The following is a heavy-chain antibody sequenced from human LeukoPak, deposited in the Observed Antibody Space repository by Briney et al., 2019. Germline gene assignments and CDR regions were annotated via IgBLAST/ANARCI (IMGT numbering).Heavy chain of an antibody. V-gene: IGHV3-30*04. CDR2: ISYDGSNK. J-gene: IGHJ4*02. Sequence: PGGSLRLSCAASGFTFSSYAMHWVRQAPGKGLEWVAVISYDGSNKYYADSVKGRFTISRDNSKNTLYLQMNSLRAEDTAVYYCARDWAKYDSSGNYWGQGTPVTVSS. D-gene: IGHD3-22*01. CDR3: ARDWAKYDSSGNY. CDR1: GFTFSSYA.